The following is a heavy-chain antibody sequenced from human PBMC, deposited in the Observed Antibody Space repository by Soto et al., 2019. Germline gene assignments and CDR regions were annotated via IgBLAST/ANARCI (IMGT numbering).Heavy chain of an antibody. J-gene: IGHJ5*02. V-gene: IGHV3-74*01. CDR2: INSDGSST. Sequence: GGSLRLSCTASGFTFSSYAMNWVRQAPGKGLVWVSRINSDGSSTSYADSVKGRFTISRDNAKNTLYLQMNSLRAEDTAVYYCARVSSSSWYHWGQGTLVTVSS. CDR1: GFTFSSYA. D-gene: IGHD6-13*01. CDR3: ARVSSSSWYH.